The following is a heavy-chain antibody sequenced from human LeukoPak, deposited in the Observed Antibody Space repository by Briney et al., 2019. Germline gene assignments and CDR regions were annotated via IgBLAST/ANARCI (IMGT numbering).Heavy chain of an antibody. V-gene: IGHV3-48*01. CDR1: GFTFNIYG. Sequence: PGGSLRLSCAASGFTFNIYGMNWVRQAPGKGLEWVSYISGSSSAIYYAGSVKGRFTISRDNAKNSLYLQMNGLRAEDTAVYYCATYSGYDRIFDYWGQGILVTVSS. CDR3: ATYSGYDRIFDY. D-gene: IGHD5-12*01. CDR2: ISGSSSAI. J-gene: IGHJ4*02.